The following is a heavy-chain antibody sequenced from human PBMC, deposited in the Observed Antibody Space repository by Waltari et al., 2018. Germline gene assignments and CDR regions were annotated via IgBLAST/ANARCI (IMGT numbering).Heavy chain of an antibody. Sequence: QVQLVESGGGVVQPGRSLRLSCAASGFTFSSYAMHWVRQAPGKGLEWVAVISYDGSNKYYADSVKGRFTISRDNSKNTLYLQMNSLRAEDTAVYYCARDRLIAAAVTGCDYWGQGTLVTVSS. D-gene: IGHD6-13*01. CDR3: ARDRLIAAAVTGCDY. V-gene: IGHV3-30-3*01. CDR2: ISYDGSNK. CDR1: GFTFSSYA. J-gene: IGHJ4*02.